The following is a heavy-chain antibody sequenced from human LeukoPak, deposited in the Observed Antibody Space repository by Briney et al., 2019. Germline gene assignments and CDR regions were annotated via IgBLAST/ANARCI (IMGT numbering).Heavy chain of an antibody. J-gene: IGHJ5*02. CDR2: INPNNGAT. D-gene: IGHD3-10*01. CDR1: GYTFSDYH. CDR3: TREGRPANYYDWFDP. V-gene: IGHV1-2*02. Sequence: ASVKVSCKASGYTFSDYHMHWVRQAPGQGPEWMGSINPNNGATNYAQKFQGRVTMTRDTSISTVYMGLSSLRSDDTAVYYCTREGRPANYYDWFDPWGQGTLVTVSS.